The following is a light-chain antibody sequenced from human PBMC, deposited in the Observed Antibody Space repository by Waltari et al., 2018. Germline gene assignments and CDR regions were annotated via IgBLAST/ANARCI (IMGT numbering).Light chain of an antibody. Sequence: SALTQPDSVSGSPGQSITLSCSGISSDSDGYNYVSWYQQHPGEAPKVIIYDVTNRPSGVSNRFSGSKSGSSASLTISGLQPEDEADYYCSSFTSSTTGIFGGGTKLTVL. CDR2: DVT. J-gene: IGLJ2*01. CDR1: SSDSDGYNY. CDR3: SSFTSSTTGI. V-gene: IGLV2-14*03.